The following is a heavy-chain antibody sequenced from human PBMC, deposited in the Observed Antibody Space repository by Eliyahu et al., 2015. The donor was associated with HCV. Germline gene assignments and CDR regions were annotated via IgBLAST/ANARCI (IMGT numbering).Heavy chain of an antibody. CDR3: ARVSDYSNYHTKVPRLHYYYGMDV. D-gene: IGHD4-11*01. CDR1: GFTFXSYX. V-gene: IGHV3-21*01. J-gene: IGHJ6*02. Sequence: EVQLVESGGGLVKPGGSLRLSCAASGFTFXSYXXNWVRQAPGKGLEWVSSISSSSSYIYYADSVKGRFTISRDNAKNSLYLQMNSLRAEDTAVYYCARVSDYSNYHTKVPRLHYYYGMDVWGQGTTVTVSS. CDR2: ISSSSSYI.